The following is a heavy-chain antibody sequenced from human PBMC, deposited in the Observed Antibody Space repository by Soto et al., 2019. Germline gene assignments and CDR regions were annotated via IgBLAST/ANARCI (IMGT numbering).Heavy chain of an antibody. CDR3: ASPAMVRGVIINGFDY. J-gene: IGHJ4*02. Sequence: EVQLVESGGGLIQPGGSLRLSCAGSGFIVSSYYMSWVRQAPGKGLEWISRINSDGSSTSYADSVKGRFTISRDNAKNTLYLQMNSLRAEDTAVYYCASPAMVRGVIINGFDYWGQGTLVTVSS. D-gene: IGHD3-10*01. CDR1: GFIVSSYY. V-gene: IGHV3-74*02. CDR2: INSDGSST.